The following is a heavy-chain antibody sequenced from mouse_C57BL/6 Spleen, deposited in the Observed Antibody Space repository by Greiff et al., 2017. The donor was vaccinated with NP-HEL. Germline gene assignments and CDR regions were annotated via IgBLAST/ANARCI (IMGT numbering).Heavy chain of an antibody. CDR3: ARRGYDYDLSY. J-gene: IGHJ3*01. CDR2: IYPGSGST. Sequence: QVQLQQSGAELVKPGASVKMSCKASGYTFTSYWITWVKQRPGQGLEWIGDIYPGSGSTNYNEKFKSKATLTVDTSSSTAYMQLSSLTSEDSAVYYCARRGYDYDLSYWGQGTLVTVSA. CDR1: GYTFTSYW. V-gene: IGHV1-55*01. D-gene: IGHD2-4*01.